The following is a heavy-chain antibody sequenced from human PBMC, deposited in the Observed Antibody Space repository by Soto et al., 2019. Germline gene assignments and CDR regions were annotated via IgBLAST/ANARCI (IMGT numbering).Heavy chain of an antibody. CDR3: ARGLSAATVVTCYFDY. CDR2: IYYSGST. Sequence: SETLSLTCTVSGGSISSGDYYWSWIRQPPGKGLEWIGYIYYSGSTFYNPSLKNRVTISLDTSKIQFSLKPNSVTAADTAVYYCARGLSAATVVTCYFDYWGQGTLVTVSS. CDR1: GGSISSGDYY. D-gene: IGHD4-17*01. J-gene: IGHJ4*02. V-gene: IGHV4-30-4*01.